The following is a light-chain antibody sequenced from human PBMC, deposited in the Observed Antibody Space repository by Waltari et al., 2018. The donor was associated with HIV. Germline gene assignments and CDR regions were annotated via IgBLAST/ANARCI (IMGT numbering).Light chain of an antibody. CDR3: QQYGDSPYT. CDR1: QSVSSNY. Sequence: EIVLTPSPGTLSFSPGERAALSCRASQSVSSNYLAWFQQIPGQAPRLLIYGASSRATGIPDRFSGSGSGTDFTLTISRLEPADFAVYYCQQYGDSPYTFGQGTKLEIK. J-gene: IGKJ2*01. CDR2: GAS. V-gene: IGKV3-20*01.